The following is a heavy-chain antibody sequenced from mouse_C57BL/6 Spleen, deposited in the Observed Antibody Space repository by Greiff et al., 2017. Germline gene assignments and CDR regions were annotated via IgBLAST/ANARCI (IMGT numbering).Heavy chain of an antibody. CDR1: GYAFSSSW. CDR2: IYPGDGDT. V-gene: IGHV1-82*01. J-gene: IGHJ3*01. Sequence: QVQLQQSGPELVKPGASVKISCKASGYAFSSSWMNWVKQRPGKGLEWIGRIYPGDGDTNYNGKFKGKATLTADKSSSTAYLQLSSLTSEDSAVYFCARPSDGAWFAYWGQGTLGTVSA. CDR3: ARPSDGAWFAY.